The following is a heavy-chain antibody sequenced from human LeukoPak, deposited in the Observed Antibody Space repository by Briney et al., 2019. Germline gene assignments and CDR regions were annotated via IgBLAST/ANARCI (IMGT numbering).Heavy chain of an antibody. V-gene: IGHV1-18*01. J-gene: IGHJ4*02. Sequence: ASVKVSCKAAGYTFTSYGISWVRQAPGQGLEWMGWISAYNGNTNYAQKLQGRGTMTTDTSTSTAYMELRSLRSDDTAVYYCARANRFRFSSGWYDYWGQGTLVTVSS. CDR1: GYTFTSYG. CDR2: ISAYNGNT. D-gene: IGHD6-19*01. CDR3: ARANRFRFSSGWYDY.